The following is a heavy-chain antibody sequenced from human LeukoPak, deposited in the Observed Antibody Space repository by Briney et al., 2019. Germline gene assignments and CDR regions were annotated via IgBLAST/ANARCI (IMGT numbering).Heavy chain of an antibody. CDR1: GFTFSSYA. D-gene: IGHD5-12*01. CDR2: ISYDGSNK. J-gene: IGHJ4*02. V-gene: IGHV3-30-3*01. CDR3: ARDGYSGYDLLDY. Sequence: PGGSLRLSCAASGFTFSSYAMHWVRQAPGKGLEWVAVISYDGSNKYYADSVKGRFTISRDNSKNTLYLQMNSLRAEDTAVYYCARDGYSGYDLLDYWGQGTLVTVSS.